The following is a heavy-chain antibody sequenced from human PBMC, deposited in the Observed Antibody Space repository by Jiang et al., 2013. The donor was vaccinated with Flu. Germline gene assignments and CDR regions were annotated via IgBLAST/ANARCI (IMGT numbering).Heavy chain of an antibody. V-gene: IGHV4-59*01. J-gene: IGHJ5*02. Sequence: KPSETLSLTCTVSGGSISSYYWSWIRQPPGKGLEWIGYIYYSGTTNYNPSLKSRVTISVDTSKNQFSLKLSSVTAADTAVYYCARETYDSSGYYFYRWFDPWGQGTLVTVSS. CDR1: GGSISSYY. CDR3: ARETYDSSGYYFYRWFDP. D-gene: IGHD3-22*01. CDR2: IYYSGTT.